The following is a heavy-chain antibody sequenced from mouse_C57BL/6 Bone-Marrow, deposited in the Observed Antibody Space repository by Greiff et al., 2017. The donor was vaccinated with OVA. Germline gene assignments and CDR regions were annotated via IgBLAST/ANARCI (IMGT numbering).Heavy chain of an antibody. J-gene: IGHJ2*01. Sequence: EVQLQESGGGLVQPGGSLKLSCAASGFTFSDYGMAWVRQAPRKGPEWVAFLSNLAYSIYYADTVTGRFPISRENAKKTLDLEMSRLRSEDTAMYYCARRNYYGDYFDYWGQGTTLTGSS. CDR1: GFTFSDYG. CDR3: ARRNYYGDYFDY. CDR2: LSNLAYSI. V-gene: IGHV5-15*01. D-gene: IGHD1-1*01.